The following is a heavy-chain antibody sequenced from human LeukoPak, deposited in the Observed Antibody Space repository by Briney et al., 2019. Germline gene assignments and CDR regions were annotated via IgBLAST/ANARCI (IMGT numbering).Heavy chain of an antibody. CDR3: ARTYDFGIGPPGDAFDN. CDR1: GFTSTMFS. J-gene: IGHJ3*02. V-gene: IGHV3-48*01. Sequence: PGGSLRLSCAASGFTSTMFSMNWLRQAPGKGLEWIAFIRGRSDTTYYADSVQGRFTISRDNAEDSVYLQMNSLRVEDTAVYYCARTYDFGIGPPGDAFDNWGQGTLVTVSS. CDR2: IRGRSDTT. D-gene: IGHD3-3*01.